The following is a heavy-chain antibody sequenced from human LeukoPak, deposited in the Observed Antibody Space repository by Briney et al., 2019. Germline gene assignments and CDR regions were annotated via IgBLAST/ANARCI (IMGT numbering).Heavy chain of an antibody. V-gene: IGHV3-30*18. D-gene: IGHD2-2*01. CDR2: ISYDGSNK. Sequence: GGSLRLSCAASGFTFSSYGMHWVRQAPGKGLEWVAVISYDGSNKYYADSAKGRFTISRDNSKNTLYLQMNSLRAEDTAVYYCAKSLFVVVPAARPPFDYWGQGTLVTVSS. J-gene: IGHJ4*02. CDR1: GFTFSSYG. CDR3: AKSLFVVVPAARPPFDY.